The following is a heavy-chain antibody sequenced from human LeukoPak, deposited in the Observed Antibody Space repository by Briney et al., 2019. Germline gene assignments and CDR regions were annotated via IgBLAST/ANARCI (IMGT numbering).Heavy chain of an antibody. V-gene: IGHV3-7*01. CDR3: TRGRYQFLGPNDS. J-gene: IGHJ4*02. Sequence: GGSLRLSCAASGFTFSSYWMSWVRQAPGKGLEWVANIKQDGSEKYYVDSVKGRFTISRDNAKNSLYLQMNSLRAEDTAVYYCTRGRYQFLGPNDSWGQGSLVTVSS. D-gene: IGHD2/OR15-2a*01. CDR2: IKQDGSEK. CDR1: GFTFSSYW.